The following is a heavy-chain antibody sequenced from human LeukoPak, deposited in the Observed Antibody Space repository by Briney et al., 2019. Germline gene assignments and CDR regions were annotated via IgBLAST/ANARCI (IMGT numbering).Heavy chain of an antibody. CDR1: GFTFSDYY. V-gene: IGHV3-11*01. D-gene: IGHD2-2*01. J-gene: IGHJ2*01. Sequence: GGSLRLSCAASGFTFSDYYMSWIRQAPGKGLEWVSYISSSGSTIYYADSVKGRFTISRDNAKNSLYLQMNSLRAEDTAVYYCARLGGDIVVVPDHWYFDLWGRGTLVTVSS. CDR2: ISSSGSTI. CDR3: ARLGGDIVVVPDHWYFDL.